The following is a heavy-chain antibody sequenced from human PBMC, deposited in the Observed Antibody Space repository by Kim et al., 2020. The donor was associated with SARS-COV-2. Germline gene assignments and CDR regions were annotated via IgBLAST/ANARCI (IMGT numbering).Heavy chain of an antibody. CDR1: GYTFTSYA. Sequence: ASVKVSCKASGYTFTSYAMNWVRQAPGQGLEWMGWINTNTGNPTYAQGFTGRFVFSLDTSVSTAYLQISSLKAEDTAVYYCAREEDSYYYGSGSYWGFDYWGQGTLVTVSS. CDR3: AREEDSYYYGSGSYWGFDY. D-gene: IGHD3-10*01. J-gene: IGHJ4*02. V-gene: IGHV7-4-1*02. CDR2: INTNTGNP.